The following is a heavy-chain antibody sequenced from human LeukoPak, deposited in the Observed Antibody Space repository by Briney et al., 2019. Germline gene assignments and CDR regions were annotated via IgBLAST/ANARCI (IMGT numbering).Heavy chain of an antibody. CDR2: ISSSSITI. CDR3: ARGGHYAVADSYYFDY. CDR1: GFTFSTYS. Sequence: GGSLRLSCVASGFTFSTYSMNWVRQAPGGGREWISYISSSSITIYYADSVKGRFTISRDNSKNTLYLRMNSLRAEDTAVYYCARGGHYAVADSYYFDYWGQGTLVTVSS. D-gene: IGHD6-19*01. J-gene: IGHJ4*02. V-gene: IGHV3-48*01.